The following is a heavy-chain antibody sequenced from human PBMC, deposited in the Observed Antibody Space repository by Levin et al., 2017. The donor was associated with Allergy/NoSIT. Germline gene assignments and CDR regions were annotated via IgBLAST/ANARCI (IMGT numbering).Heavy chain of an antibody. CDR1: GMSLTSIAEG. CDR2: IYGDGAQ. D-gene: IGHD3-22*01. J-gene: IGHJ5*01. CDR3: ARRTEDRSGNSGFDS. Sequence: TLSLTCTFSGMSLTSIAEGVGWIRQPPGKAPEWLALIYGDGAQRYSSSLRSRLTITKDASKNQAVFTMSNMDPLETGTYFCARRTEDRSGNSGFDSWGQGTLVTVAS. V-gene: IGHV2-5*02.